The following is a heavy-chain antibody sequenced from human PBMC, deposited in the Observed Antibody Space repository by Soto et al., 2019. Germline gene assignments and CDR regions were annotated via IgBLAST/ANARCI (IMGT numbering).Heavy chain of an antibody. J-gene: IGHJ6*03. V-gene: IGHV3-74*01. Sequence: EVQLVESGGGLVQPGGSLRLSCAASGFTFSDYWMHWVRQVPGKGLEWVSRIKRDGGTANYADSVKGRVTISRDNAKDTLYLEMNSLRVEDTADYYCARGVNNYYSQDVWGKGTTVTVSS. CDR1: GFTFSDYW. D-gene: IGHD3-3*01. CDR3: ARGVNNYYSQDV. CDR2: IKRDGGTA.